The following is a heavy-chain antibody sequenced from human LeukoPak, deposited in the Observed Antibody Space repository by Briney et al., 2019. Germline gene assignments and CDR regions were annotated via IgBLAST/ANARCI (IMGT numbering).Heavy chain of an antibody. V-gene: IGHV3-21*01. CDR3: ASGGGYCTNGVCFTFDP. CDR2: ISSSSSYI. D-gene: IGHD2-8*01. J-gene: IGHJ5*02. Sequence: GGSLRLSCAASGITFSTHSMNWVRQAPGKGLEWVSSISSSSSYIYYADSVKGRFTISRDNAKKPLYLQMNSLRAEDTAVYYCASGGGYCTNGVCFTFDPWGQGTQVTVSS. CDR1: GITFSTHS.